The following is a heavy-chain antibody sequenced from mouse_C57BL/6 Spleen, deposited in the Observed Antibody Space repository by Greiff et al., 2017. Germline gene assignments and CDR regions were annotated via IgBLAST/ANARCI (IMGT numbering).Heavy chain of an antibody. D-gene: IGHD1-1*01. CDR1: GFNIKDDY. V-gene: IGHV14-4*01. Sequence: VQLKESGAELVRPGASVKLSCTASGFNIKDDYMHWVKQRPEQGLEWIGWIDPENGDTEYASKFQGKATITADTSSNTAYLQLSSLTSEDTAVYYCTPITTVLATDAMDYWGQGTSVTVSS. J-gene: IGHJ4*01. CDR3: TPITTVLATDAMDY. CDR2: IDPENGDT.